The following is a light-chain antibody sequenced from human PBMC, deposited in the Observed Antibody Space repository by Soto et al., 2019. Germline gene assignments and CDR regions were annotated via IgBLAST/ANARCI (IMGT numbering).Light chain of an antibody. CDR1: QGISNH. J-gene: IGKJ4*01. Sequence: DIQMTQSPSSLSASVGDRVTITCRASQGISNHLAWYHQKPGQLPKLLINAASTLQSGVPSRFSGSGSGTDFTLTISSLQPEDVATYYCQKYNSAPLTFGGGTKVDIK. CDR2: AAS. CDR3: QKYNSAPLT. V-gene: IGKV1-27*01.